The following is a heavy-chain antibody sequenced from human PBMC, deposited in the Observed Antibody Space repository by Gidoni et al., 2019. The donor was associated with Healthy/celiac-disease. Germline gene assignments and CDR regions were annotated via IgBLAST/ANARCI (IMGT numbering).Heavy chain of an antibody. Sequence: QLQLQESGPGLVKPSETLSLTCTVSGGSISSSSYYWGWIRQPPGKGLEWIGGIYYSGSTYYNPSLKSRVTISVDTSKNQFSLKLSSVTAADTAVYYCARGSKVVAVAVTDAFDIWGQGTMVTVSS. CDR1: GGSISSSSYY. V-gene: IGHV4-39*07. J-gene: IGHJ3*02. D-gene: IGHD6-19*01. CDR2: IYYSGST. CDR3: ARGSKVVAVAVTDAFDI.